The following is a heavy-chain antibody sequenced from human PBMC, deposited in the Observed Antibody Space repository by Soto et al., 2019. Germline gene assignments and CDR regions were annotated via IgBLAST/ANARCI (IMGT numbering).Heavy chain of an antibody. D-gene: IGHD6-13*01. J-gene: IGHJ5*02. Sequence: LSLPGAGYAGSLGGYDWSWIRQPPGKGLEWIGEINHSGSTNYNPSLKSRVTISVDTSKNQFSLKLSSVTAADTAVYYCARDAHSSSWYNWLDPWGQGTLVTVS. CDR2: INHSGST. CDR1: AGSLGGYD. V-gene: IGHV4-34*01. CDR3: ARDAHSSSWYNWLDP.